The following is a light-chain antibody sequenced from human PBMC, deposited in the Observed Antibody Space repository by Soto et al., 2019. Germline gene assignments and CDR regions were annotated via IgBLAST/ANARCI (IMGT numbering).Light chain of an antibody. J-gene: IGKJ2*01. CDR3: QQYGSPPPYT. V-gene: IGKV3-20*01. Sequence: EVVLTQSPGTLSLSPGERATLSCRASQSVSNNYLAWYQQKPGQGPRLLIFGSSDSATGIPDRFSGSGSGTDFTLTISRLEPEDFAVYYCQQYGSPPPYTFGQGTKLEIK. CDR1: QSVSNNY. CDR2: GSS.